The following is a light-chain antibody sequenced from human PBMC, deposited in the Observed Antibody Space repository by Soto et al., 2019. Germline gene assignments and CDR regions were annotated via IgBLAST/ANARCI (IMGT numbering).Light chain of an antibody. J-gene: IGKJ4*01. CDR1: QSISSW. CDR2: KAS. Sequence: DIQMTQSPSTLSASVGDRVTITCRASQSISSWLAWYQQKPGKAPNLLIYKASSLESGVPSRFSGSGSGKEFTLTISSLQPDDFVTYYCQQYNSSPPTFGGGTKVEIK. CDR3: QQYNSSPPT. V-gene: IGKV1-5*03.